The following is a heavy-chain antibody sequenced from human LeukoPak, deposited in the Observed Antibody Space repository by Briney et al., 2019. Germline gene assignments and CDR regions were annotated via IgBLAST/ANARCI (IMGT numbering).Heavy chain of an antibody. CDR3: ARGQIFQS. CDR2: INHSGST. CDR1: GGSFSGYY. D-gene: IGHD2/OR15-2a*01. J-gene: IGHJ4*02. Sequence: SETLSLTCAVYGGSFSGYYWSWIRQPPGKGLEWIGEINHSGSTNYNPSLKSRVTISVDTSKNQFSLKLSSVTAADTAVYYCARGQIFQSWGQGTLVTVSS. V-gene: IGHV4-34*01.